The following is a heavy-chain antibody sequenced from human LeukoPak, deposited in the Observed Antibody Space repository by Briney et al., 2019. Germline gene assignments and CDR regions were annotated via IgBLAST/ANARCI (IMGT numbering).Heavy chain of an antibody. CDR2: IYYSGST. J-gene: IGHJ4*02. D-gene: IGHD3-22*01. Sequence: PSETLSLTCTVSGGSISSYYWSWIRQPPGKGLEWIGYIYYSGSTNYNPSLKSRVTISVDTSKNQFSLKLSSVTAADTAVYYCASSYYYDSSDLDYWGQGTLVTVSS. CDR1: GGSISSYY. CDR3: ASSYYYDSSDLDY. V-gene: IGHV4-59*01.